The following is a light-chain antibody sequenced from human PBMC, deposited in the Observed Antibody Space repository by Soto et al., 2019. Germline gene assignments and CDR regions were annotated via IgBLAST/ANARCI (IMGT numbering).Light chain of an antibody. CDR3: QQYNSWPPIN. Sequence: TQSPGTLSLSPGERATLSCRASQSVSSYLAWYQQKPGQPPRLLIFGASTRATGIPGRFSGSGSGTEFTLAISSLQYEDSAVYYCQQYNSWPPINFGQGTRLEIK. V-gene: IGKV3D-15*01. CDR1: QSVSSY. CDR2: GAS. J-gene: IGKJ5*01.